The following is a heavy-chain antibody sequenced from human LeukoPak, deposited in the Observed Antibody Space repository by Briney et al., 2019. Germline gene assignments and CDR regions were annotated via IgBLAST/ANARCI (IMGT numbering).Heavy chain of an antibody. CDR3: ARHGLGSNYYYMDV. V-gene: IGHV5-51*01. CDR1: GYSLTNYW. D-gene: IGHD2-15*01. CDR2: IYPGDYDT. Sequence: GESLNISCKCSGYSLTNYWICWVRQMPGKVLGLMVIIYPGDYDTRYSPSFQGQVTISADKSISTAYLQWSRLKASDNAMYYCARHGLGSNYYYMDVWGIGTTVTVSS. J-gene: IGHJ6*03.